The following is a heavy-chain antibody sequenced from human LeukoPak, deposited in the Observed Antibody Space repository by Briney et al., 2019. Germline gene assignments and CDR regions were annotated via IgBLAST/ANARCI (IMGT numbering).Heavy chain of an antibody. V-gene: IGHV3-53*01. CDR1: GFTVSSNY. D-gene: IGHD3-10*01. J-gene: IGHJ3*02. CDR3: ASQVRGNYSYDAFDI. CDR2: IYSGGST. Sequence: GGSLRLSCAASGFTVSSNYMSWVRQAPGKGLEWVSVIYSGGSTYYADSVKGRFTISRDNSKNTLYLQMNSLRAEDTAFYYCASQVRGNYSYDAFDIWGPGTMVTVSS.